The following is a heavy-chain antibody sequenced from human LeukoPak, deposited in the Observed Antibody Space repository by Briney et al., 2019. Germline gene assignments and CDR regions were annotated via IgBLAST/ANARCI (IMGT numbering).Heavy chain of an antibody. CDR2: IYQSGST. CDR3: ARGLGRITMVRGNWFDP. CDR1: GYSIRSGYH. J-gene: IGHJ5*02. D-gene: IGHD3-10*01. V-gene: IGHV4-38-2*02. Sequence: PSETLSLTCSVSGYSIRSGYHWAWFRPAPGKGLEWMGSIYQSGSTYDNLSLKSRVTLSVDTSRNQFSLKLSSVTAADTAVYYCARGLGRITMVRGNWFDPWGQGTLVTVSS.